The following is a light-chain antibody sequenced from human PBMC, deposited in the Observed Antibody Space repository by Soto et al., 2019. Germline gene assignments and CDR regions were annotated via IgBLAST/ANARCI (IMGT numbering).Light chain of an antibody. CDR1: QSVSSSY. J-gene: IGKJ1*01. CDR2: GAS. CDR3: HQYGRSPQWT. V-gene: IGKV3-20*01. Sequence: EIVLTQSPGTLSLSPGERATLSCRASQSVSSSYLAWYQQKPGQSPRLLIYGASSRATGIPDRFSGSGSGTDFTLTISRLEPEDFAVYYCHQYGRSPQWTFSQGTKVEIK.